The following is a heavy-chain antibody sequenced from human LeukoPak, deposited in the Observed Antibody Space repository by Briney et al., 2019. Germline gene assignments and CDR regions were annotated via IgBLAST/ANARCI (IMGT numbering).Heavy chain of an antibody. CDR2: ISYDGSNK. Sequence: PGGSLKLSCAASGFTFSSYAMHWVRQAPGKGLEGVAVISYDGSNKYYADSVKGRFTISRDNSKNTLYLQMNSLRAEDTAVYYCARDTAMRTNWFDPWGQGTLVTVSS. J-gene: IGHJ5*02. CDR3: ARDTAMRTNWFDP. V-gene: IGHV3-30-3*01. D-gene: IGHD5-18*01. CDR1: GFTFSSYA.